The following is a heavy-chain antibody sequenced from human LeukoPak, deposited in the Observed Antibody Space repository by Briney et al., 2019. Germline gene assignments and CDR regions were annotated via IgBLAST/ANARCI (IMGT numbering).Heavy chain of an antibody. J-gene: IGHJ4*02. Sequence: ASVKVSCKASGYTFIGYYIHWVRQAPGQGPEWMGRINPNSGGTNYAPKFQGRITMTRDTSISTAYMVLSRLRSDDTAVYYCARGDTSDSLDYWGQGTLVTVSS. D-gene: IGHD2-21*01. V-gene: IGHV1-2*06. CDR2: INPNSGGT. CDR1: GYTFIGYY. CDR3: ARGDTSDSLDY.